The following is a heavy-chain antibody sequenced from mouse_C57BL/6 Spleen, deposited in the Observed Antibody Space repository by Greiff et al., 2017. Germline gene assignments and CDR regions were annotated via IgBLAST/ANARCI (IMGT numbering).Heavy chain of an antibody. CDR1: GYTFTSYW. J-gene: IGHJ4*01. Sequence: QVQLQQSGAELAKPGASVKLSCKASGYTFTSYWMHWVKQRPGQGLEWIGYINPSSGYTKYNQKFKDKATLTADKSSSTAYMQLSSLTYEDSAVYYCARHVRCSSADDYPYAMDYWGQGTSVTVSS. V-gene: IGHV1-7*01. CDR3: ARHVRCSSADDYPYAMDY. D-gene: IGHD6-1*01. CDR2: INPSSGYT.